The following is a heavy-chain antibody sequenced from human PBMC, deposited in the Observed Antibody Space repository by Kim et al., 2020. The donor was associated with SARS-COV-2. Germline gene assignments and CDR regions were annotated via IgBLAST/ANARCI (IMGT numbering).Heavy chain of an antibody. V-gene: IGHV1-8*01. J-gene: IGHJ4*02. D-gene: IGHD5-12*01. CDR3: ARYSGYDQPEFDY. Sequence: AQKFQGRVPMTRHTSISTAYMELSRLRSEDTAVYYCARYSGYDQPEFDYWGQGTLVTVSS.